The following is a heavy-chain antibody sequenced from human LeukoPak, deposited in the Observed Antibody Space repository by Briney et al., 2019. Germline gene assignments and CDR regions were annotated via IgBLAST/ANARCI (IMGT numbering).Heavy chain of an antibody. J-gene: IGHJ4*02. CDR3: AREGPRGNSQFDY. V-gene: IGHV3-33*01. CDR1: GFTFSNYG. D-gene: IGHD2/OR15-2a*01. Sequence: GGSLRLSCAASGFTFSNYGMHWVRQAPGKGLEWVAIIWSDGSNKYYADSVKGRLTISRDNSKNTLYLQMNSLRAEDTAVYYCAREGPRGNSQFDYWGQGTLVTVSS. CDR2: IWSDGSNK.